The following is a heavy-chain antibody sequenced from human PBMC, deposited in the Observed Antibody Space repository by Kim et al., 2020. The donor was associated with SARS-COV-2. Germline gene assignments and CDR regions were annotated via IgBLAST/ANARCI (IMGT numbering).Heavy chain of an antibody. V-gene: IGHV1-8*01. J-gene: IGHJ6*02. CDR3: ARGQDRYFDWLLSYYYGMDV. CDR2: MNPNSGNT. Sequence: ASVKVSCKASGYTFTSYDINWVRQATGQGLEWMGWMNPNSGNTGYAQKFQGRVTMTRNTSISTAYMELSSLRSEDTAVYYCARGQDRYFDWLLSYYYGMDVWGQGTTVTVSS. CDR1: GYTFTSYD. D-gene: IGHD3-9*01.